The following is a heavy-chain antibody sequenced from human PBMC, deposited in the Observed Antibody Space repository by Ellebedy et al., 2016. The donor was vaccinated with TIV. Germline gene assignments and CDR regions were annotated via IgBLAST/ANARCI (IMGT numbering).Heavy chain of an antibody. V-gene: IGHV3-43*02. J-gene: IGHJ4*02. CDR2: VAGDGASS. CDR3: TRNVAGGYGSDY. CDR1: GFSIGDHG. D-gene: IGHD3-10*01. Sequence: GESLKISCAASGFSIGDHGMHWVRQGPGKVLEWVCIVAGDGASSYCADSLKGRFAISKDNRRNSLYLQMNSLRVDDSALYYCTRNVAGGYGSDYWGQGTLVTVSS.